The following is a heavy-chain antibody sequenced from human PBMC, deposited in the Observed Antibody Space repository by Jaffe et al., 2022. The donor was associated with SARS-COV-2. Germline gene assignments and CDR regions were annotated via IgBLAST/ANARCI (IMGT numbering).Heavy chain of an antibody. Sequence: QVQLQESGPGLVKPSQTLSLTCTVSSGSISSGNYYWSWIRQPAGKGLEWIGRIYTSGSTDYNPSLKSRVTISLDTSKSQFFLKVSSVTAADTAVYYCAKERSRVAAENWFDPWGQGTLVTVSS. J-gene: IGHJ5*02. D-gene: IGHD3-10*01. V-gene: IGHV4-61*02. CDR2: IYTSGST. CDR3: AKERSRVAAENWFDP. CDR1: SGSISSGNYY.